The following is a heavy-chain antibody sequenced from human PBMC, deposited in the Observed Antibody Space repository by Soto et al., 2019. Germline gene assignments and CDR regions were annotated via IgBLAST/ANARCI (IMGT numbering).Heavy chain of an antibody. CDR2: TYYRSKWYN. CDR3: ARVYDFWVNPRANDAFDT. Sequence: SQTLSLTCAISGDSVSSNSAAWNWIRQSPSRGLEWLGRTYYRSKWYNDYAVSVKSRITINPDTSKNQFSLQLNSVTPEDTAVYYCARVYDFWVNPRANDAFDTRCQETMVTVS. J-gene: IGHJ3*02. CDR1: GDSVSSNSAA. D-gene: IGHD3-3*01. V-gene: IGHV6-1*01.